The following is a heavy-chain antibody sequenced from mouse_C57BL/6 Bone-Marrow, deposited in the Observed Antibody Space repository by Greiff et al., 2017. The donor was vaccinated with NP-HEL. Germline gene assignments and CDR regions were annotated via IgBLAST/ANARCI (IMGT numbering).Heavy chain of an antibody. J-gene: IGHJ1*03. V-gene: IGHV5-16*01. CDR1: GFTFSDYY. CDR3: ARDRPLYWYFDV. CDR2: INYDGSST. Sequence: EVQLVESEGGLVQPGSSMKLSCTASGFTFSDYYMAWVRQVPEKGLEWVANINYDGSSTYYLDSLKSRFIISRDNAKNILYLQMSSLKSEDTATYYCARDRPLYWYFDVWGTGTTVTVSS.